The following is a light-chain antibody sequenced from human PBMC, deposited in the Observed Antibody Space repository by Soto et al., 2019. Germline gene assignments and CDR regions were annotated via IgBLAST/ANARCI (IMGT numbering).Light chain of an antibody. J-gene: IGLJ3*02. CDR2: AND. CDR3: AAWDDSLGGSWV. CDR1: SSNIGSNY. V-gene: IGLV1-47*02. Sequence: QSVLTQPPSAYGTPGQRVIISCSGRSSNIGSNYVYWFQHLPGTAPKLLIYANDQRPSGVPDRFSGSKSGTSASLAISGLRSEDEADYYCAAWDDSLGGSWVFGGGTKLTVL.